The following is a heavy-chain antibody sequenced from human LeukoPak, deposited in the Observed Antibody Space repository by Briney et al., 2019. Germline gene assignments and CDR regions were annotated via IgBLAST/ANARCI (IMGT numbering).Heavy chain of an antibody. D-gene: IGHD3-3*01. Sequence: AASVKVSCKASGYTFTGYYMHWVRQAPGQGLEWMGWINPNSGGTNYAQKFQGRVTMTRDTSISTAYMELSGLRSDDTAVYYCARVASRITIFGVVRIHRPNWFDPWGQGTLVTVSS. CDR3: ARVASRITIFGVVRIHRPNWFDP. V-gene: IGHV1-2*02. CDR1: GYTFTGYY. J-gene: IGHJ5*02. CDR2: INPNSGGT.